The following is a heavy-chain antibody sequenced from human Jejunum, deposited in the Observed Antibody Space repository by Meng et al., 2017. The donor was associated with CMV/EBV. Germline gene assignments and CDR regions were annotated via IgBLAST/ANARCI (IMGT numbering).Heavy chain of an antibody. CDR3: ARNRTDNAAFDV. CDR2: IYYVGST. Sequence: SGGCVSNGYPYWGWIRQPPGKPLEWLGSIYYVGSTSYNPSLKNRLTLSIDRSRNEFSLELRSVTAADTAVYFCARNRTDNAAFDVWGRGTLVTVSS. V-gene: IGHV4-61*01. CDR1: GGCVSNGYPY. J-gene: IGHJ3*01. D-gene: IGHD2-8*01.